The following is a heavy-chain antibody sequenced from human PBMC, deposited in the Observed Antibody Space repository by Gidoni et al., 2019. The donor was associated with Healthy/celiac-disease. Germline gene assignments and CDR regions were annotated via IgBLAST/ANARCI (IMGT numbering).Heavy chain of an antibody. D-gene: IGHD2-15*01. V-gene: IGHV3-30*18. CDR2: ISYDGSNK. J-gene: IGHJ4*02. CDR1: GFAFSSYG. Sequence: QVQLVESGGGVVQPGRPLILSCAASGFAFSSYGVPCVLQAPGQGLEWVAVISYDGSNKYYADSVKGRITISRDNSKNTLYLQMNSLRAEDTAVYYCAKDRTRDDGYCSGGSCYSGLVDYWGQGTLVTVSS. CDR3: AKDRTRDDGYCSGGSCYSGLVDY.